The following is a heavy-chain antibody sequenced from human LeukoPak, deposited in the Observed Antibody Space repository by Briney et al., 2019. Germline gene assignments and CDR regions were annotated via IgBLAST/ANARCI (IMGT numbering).Heavy chain of an antibody. CDR2: ISSDGSTK. Sequence: GGSLRLSSAASGFTFRSYAIDCVPEAPGKGLEWVAVISSDGSTKYYADSVRGRFTISRDNSKNTQYLQMNSLRVEDTSVYYCARDAFGMDVWGQGTTVTVAS. CDR1: GFTFRSYA. CDR3: ARDAFGMDV. D-gene: IGHD3-16*01. V-gene: IGHV3-30*04. J-gene: IGHJ6*02.